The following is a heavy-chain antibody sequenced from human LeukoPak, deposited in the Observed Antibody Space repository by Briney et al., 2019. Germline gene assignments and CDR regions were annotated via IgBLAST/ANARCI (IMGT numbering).Heavy chain of an antibody. J-gene: IGHJ4*02. Sequence: ASVKVSCKASGYNYAMHWVRQAPGQRLEWMGWINAGNGDTKYSQNFQGRVTITRDTSASTAYMELSSLRSEDTAVYYCATPKGYSGYDLVYWGQGTLVTVSS. CDR3: ATPKGYSGYDLVY. CDR1: GYNYA. V-gene: IGHV1-3*01. D-gene: IGHD5-12*01. CDR2: INAGNGDT.